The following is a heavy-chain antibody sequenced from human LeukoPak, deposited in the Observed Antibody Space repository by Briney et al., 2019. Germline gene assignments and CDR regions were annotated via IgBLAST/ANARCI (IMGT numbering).Heavy chain of an antibody. CDR2: INPAGGGT. Sequence: GASVKVSCKASGYTFTDYYIHWVRQAPGQGVEWMGWINPAGGGTNYAQNFQGRVTMTSDTYISTAYMELSSLRSDDTAVYYCARDLEGSGWYLTYYYYYYMDVWGKGRTVTVCS. CDR3: ARDLEGSGWYLTYYYYYYMDV. V-gene: IGHV1-2*02. D-gene: IGHD6-19*01. J-gene: IGHJ6*03. CDR1: GYTFTDYY.